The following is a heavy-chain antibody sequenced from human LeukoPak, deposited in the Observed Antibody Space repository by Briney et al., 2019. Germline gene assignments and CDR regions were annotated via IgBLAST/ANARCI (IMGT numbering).Heavy chain of an antibody. D-gene: IGHD3-22*01. Sequence: GGSLRLSCAASEFSVGSNYMTWVRQAPGKGLEWVSLIYSGGSTYYADSVKGRFTISRDNSKNTLYLQMNSLRAEDTAVYYCARDLTLYSSSSWGQGTLVTVSS. V-gene: IGHV3-66*01. CDR1: EFSVGSNY. J-gene: IGHJ5*02. CDR3: ARDLTLYSSSS. CDR2: IYSGGST.